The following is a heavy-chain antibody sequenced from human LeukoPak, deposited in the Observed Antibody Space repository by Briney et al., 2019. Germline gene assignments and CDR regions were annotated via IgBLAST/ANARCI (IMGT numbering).Heavy chain of an antibody. V-gene: IGHV3-23*01. J-gene: IGHJ4*02. CDR1: RLIFGNYA. D-gene: IGHD6-13*01. Sequence: PGGPLRLSCAASRLIFGNYAMSWVRQAPGKGLEWVSAISGSGVITYYADSVKGRFTISRDNSKNTLYLQMNSLRAEDTAVYYCAKEGYGSTWNADFDYWGQGTLVIVSS. CDR2: ISGSGVIT. CDR3: AKEGYGSTWNADFDY.